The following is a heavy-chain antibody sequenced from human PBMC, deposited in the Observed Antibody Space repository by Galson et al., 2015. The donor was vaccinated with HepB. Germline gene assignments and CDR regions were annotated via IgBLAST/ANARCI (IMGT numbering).Heavy chain of an antibody. J-gene: IGHJ4*02. CDR1: GFTFSSYG. CDR2: IWYDGNNK. Sequence: LRLSCAASGFTFSSYGMHWVRQATGKGLEWMGVIWYDGNNKYYADSVKGRFTISRDNSKNTLFLQMNSLRVEDTGIYYCARDRGFHSDSPAYWGQGTMVIVS. V-gene: IGHV3-33*01. D-gene: IGHD1-26*01. CDR3: ARDRGFHSDSPAY.